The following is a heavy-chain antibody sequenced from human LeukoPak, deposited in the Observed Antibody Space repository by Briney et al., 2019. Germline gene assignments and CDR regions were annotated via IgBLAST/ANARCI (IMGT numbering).Heavy chain of an antibody. D-gene: IGHD6-19*01. J-gene: IGHJ4*02. CDR1: GFTFSSYE. CDR3: ARDQSSGWYIFDY. Sequence: PGGSLRLSCAASGFTFSSYEMNWVRQAPGKGLEWVSYISSSGSTIYYADSVKGRFTISRDNAKNSLYLQMNSLRAEDTAVYYCARDQSSGWYIFDYWGQGTLVTVSS. V-gene: IGHV3-48*03. CDR2: ISSSGSTI.